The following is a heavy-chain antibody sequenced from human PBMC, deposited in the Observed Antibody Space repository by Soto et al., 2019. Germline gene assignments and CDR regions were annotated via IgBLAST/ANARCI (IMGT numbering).Heavy chain of an antibody. D-gene: IGHD4-4*01. V-gene: IGHV3-74*01. CDR3: SRGGGNSNWYSAFDM. CDR1: GFTFSTYW. Sequence: EVQLVESGGGLVQPGGSLRLSCAATGFTFSTYWVHWVRQAPGKGLVWVSRINSDGSTTNYADSVKGRFTISRNNAKNTLYLQMNRLRAEDTAVYYCSRGGGNSNWYSAFDMWGQGTMVTVSS. CDR2: INSDGSTT. J-gene: IGHJ3*02.